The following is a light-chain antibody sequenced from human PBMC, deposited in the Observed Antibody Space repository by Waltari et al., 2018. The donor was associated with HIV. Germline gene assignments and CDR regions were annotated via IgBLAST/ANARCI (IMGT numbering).Light chain of an antibody. CDR1: HSVSTY. CDR3: QQRTNWPQNT. Sequence: EIVLTQSPATLSLSPGERATLSCRSSHSVSTYLAWYQQKLGQPPRLLIHDASNRATGIPPKFSGSGSATDFTLTISSLEPEDFAVYYCQQRTNWPQNTFGGGTKVEIK. J-gene: IGKJ4*01. CDR2: DAS. V-gene: IGKV3-11*01.